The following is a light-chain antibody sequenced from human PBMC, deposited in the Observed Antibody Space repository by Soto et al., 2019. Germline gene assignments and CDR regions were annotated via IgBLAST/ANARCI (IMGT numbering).Light chain of an antibody. CDR1: QSISSSY. CDR3: QQSDDSPGT. V-gene: IGKV3-20*01. Sequence: TQSAATLSASFGDRVTITWGASQSISSSYLAWYQQKPGQAPRLLIYGASNRATAIPDRFSGSGYGTDFNLTISRLETEDFAVYYCQQSDDSPGTFGQGTKVDIK. CDR2: GAS. J-gene: IGKJ1*01.